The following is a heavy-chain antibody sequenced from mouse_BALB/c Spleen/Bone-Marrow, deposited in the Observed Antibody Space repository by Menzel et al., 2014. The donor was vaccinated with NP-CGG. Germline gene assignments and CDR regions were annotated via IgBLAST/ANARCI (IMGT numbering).Heavy chain of an antibody. Sequence: VQLQQSGAELVKPGAPVKLSCTASGFNIKDTYMHWVKQRPEQGLEWIGRIDPANGNTKYDPEFQGKATITADTSSNTAYLQLSSLTSEDTAVYYCASYYYGSSLFAYWGQGTLVTVSA. CDR3: ASYYYGSSLFAY. J-gene: IGHJ3*01. D-gene: IGHD1-1*01. CDR1: GFNIKDTY. CDR2: IDPANGNT. V-gene: IGHV14-3*02.